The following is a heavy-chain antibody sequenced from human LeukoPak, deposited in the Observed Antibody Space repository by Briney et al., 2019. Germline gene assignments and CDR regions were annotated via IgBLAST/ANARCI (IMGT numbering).Heavy chain of an antibody. CDR3: ARGSVYSSSWYLYYFDY. CDR2: IYTSGST. D-gene: IGHD6-13*01. CDR1: GGSISSYY. J-gene: IGHJ4*02. Sequence: SETLSLTCTVSGGSISSYYWSWIRQPAGKGLEWIGRIYTSGSTNYNPSLKSRVTMSVDTSKNQFPLKLSSVTAADTAVYYCARGSVYSSSWYLYYFDYWGQGTLVTVSS. V-gene: IGHV4-4*07.